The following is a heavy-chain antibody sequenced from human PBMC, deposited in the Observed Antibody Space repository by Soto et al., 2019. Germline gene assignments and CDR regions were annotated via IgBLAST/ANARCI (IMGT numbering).Heavy chain of an antibody. D-gene: IGHD2-2*01. J-gene: IGHJ6*02. CDR2: IYYSGNT. V-gene: IGHV4-31*03. CDR1: GVSVSSDIYY. Sequence: PSETLSLTCSVSGVSVSSDIYYWSWIGHHPGKGLEWIGYIYYSGNTYYNPSLGGRVTISLDTSKNHFSLRLRSVTPADTAVYYCARYPVVVVPAANYGLDVWGQGTTVTVSS. CDR3: ARYPVVVVPAANYGLDV.